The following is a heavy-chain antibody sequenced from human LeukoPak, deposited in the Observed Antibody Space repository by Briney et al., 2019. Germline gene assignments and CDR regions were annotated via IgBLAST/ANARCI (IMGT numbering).Heavy chain of an antibody. D-gene: IGHD1-20*01. CDR2: IIPIFGTA. J-gene: IGHJ6*03. V-gene: IGHV1-69*05. CDR1: GYTFTSYG. Sequence: GASVKVSCKASGYTFTSYGISWVRQAPGQGLEWMGGIIPIFGTANYAQKFQGRVTITTDESTSTAYMELSSLRSEDTAVYYCARPLTGTYYYYMDVWGKGTTVTVSS. CDR3: ARPLTGTYYYYMDV.